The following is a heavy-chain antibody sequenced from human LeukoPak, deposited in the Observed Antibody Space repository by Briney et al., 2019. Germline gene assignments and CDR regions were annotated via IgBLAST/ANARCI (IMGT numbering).Heavy chain of an antibody. CDR3: AKDGALWVSAHWGDS. V-gene: IGHV3-23*01. J-gene: IGHJ4*02. CDR2: ISGSGGST. CDR1: GFTFSSYA. Sequence: PGGSLRLSCAASGFTFSSYAMSWVRQAPGKGLEWVSAISGSGGSTYYADSVEGRFTVSRDDSEKTLYLQMNSLRAEDTAVYYCAKDGALWVSAHWGDSWGRGTLVTVSS. D-gene: IGHD7-27*01.